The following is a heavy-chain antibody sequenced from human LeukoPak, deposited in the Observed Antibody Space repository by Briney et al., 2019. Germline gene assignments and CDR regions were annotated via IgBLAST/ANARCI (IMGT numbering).Heavy chain of an antibody. V-gene: IGHV3-23*01. Sequence: PGGSLRLSCAASGFTFSTYGMSWVRQAPGKGLEWVSAISGSGESTYYADSVKGRFTISRDNSKNTLYLQMNSLRSEDTAVYYCTKGPRTVRFGNRHKGIFDHWGQGTLVTVSS. CDR2: ISGSGEST. CDR1: GFTFSTYG. CDR3: TKGPRTVRFGNRHKGIFDH. J-gene: IGHJ4*02. D-gene: IGHD3-10*01.